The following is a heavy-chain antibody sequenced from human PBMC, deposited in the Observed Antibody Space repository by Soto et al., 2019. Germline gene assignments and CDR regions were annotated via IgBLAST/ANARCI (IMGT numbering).Heavy chain of an antibody. CDR1: GYTFSTYG. D-gene: IGHD1-1*01. Sequence: ASVKVSCKASGYTFSTYGMHWVRQAPGQSLEWTGWLNGGTGQTRYSQRFQDRVIITRHASASTGYMELSRLRSEDTAVYYCARGNGREENNFYYGLDIWGQGTTVTVSS. V-gene: IGHV1-3*01. CDR2: LNGGTGQT. CDR3: ARGNGREENNFYYGLDI. J-gene: IGHJ6*02.